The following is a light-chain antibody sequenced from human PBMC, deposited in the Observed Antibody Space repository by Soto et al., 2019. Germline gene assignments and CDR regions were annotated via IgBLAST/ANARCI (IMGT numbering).Light chain of an antibody. V-gene: IGKV3-20*01. Sequence: EIVLTQSPGTMSVSPGERVTLSCRASQTVTRSYLAWYQQKPGQAPRLLIYGASIRATGIPDRFSGSGSGTDFTLTISRLEPEYFAVYYCQQYGSSPRTFGQGTKVAI. J-gene: IGKJ1*01. CDR1: QTVTRSY. CDR3: QQYGSSPRT. CDR2: GAS.